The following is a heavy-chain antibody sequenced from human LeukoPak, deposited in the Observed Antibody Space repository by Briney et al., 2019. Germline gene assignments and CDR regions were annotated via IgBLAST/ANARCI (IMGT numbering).Heavy chain of an antibody. Sequence: GGSLRLSCAASGFTFSSYGMHWVRQAPGKGLEWVAFIRFDGSNTYYAHSVNRPFTISRHNSKNTLYLQMNSLRAEDTAVYYFAIDQHSAIVFDYGGQGTLFTFS. D-gene: IGHD3-3*02. V-gene: IGHV3-30*02. CDR1: GFTFSSYG. J-gene: IGHJ4*02. CDR3: AIDQHSAIVFDY. CDR2: IRFDGSNT.